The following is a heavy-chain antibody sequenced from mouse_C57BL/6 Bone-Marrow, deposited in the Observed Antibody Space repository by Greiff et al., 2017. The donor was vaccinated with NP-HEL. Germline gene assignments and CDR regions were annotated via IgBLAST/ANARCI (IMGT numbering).Heavy chain of an antibody. Sequence: LQESGPELVKPGASVKISCKASGYAFSSSWMNWVKQRPGKGLEWIGRIYPGDGDTNYNGKFKGKATLTADKSSSTAYMQLSSLTAEDSAVYFCARGLRDAMDYWGQGTSVTVSS. J-gene: IGHJ4*01. CDR2: IYPGDGDT. CDR1: GYAFSSSW. V-gene: IGHV1-82*01. CDR3: ARGLRDAMDY. D-gene: IGHD1-1*01.